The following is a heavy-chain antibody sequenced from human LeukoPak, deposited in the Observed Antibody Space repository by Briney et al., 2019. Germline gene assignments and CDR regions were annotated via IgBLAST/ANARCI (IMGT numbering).Heavy chain of an antibody. CDR3: ATANSLSGYDYFWFDP. V-gene: IGHV4-34*01. CDR1: GGSFSGYY. J-gene: IGHJ5*02. CDR2: INHSGST. D-gene: IGHD5-12*01. Sequence: SETLSLTCAVYGGSFSGYYWSWIRQPPGKGLEWIGEINHSGSTNYNPSLKSRVTISVDTSKNQFSLKLSSVTAADTAVYYCATANSLSGYDYFWFDPWGQGTLVTVSS.